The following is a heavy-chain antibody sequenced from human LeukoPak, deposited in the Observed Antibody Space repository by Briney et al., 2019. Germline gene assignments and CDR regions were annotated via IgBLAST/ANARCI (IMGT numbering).Heavy chain of an antibody. J-gene: IGHJ4*02. CDR1: GFTFSSYR. Sequence: GGSLRLSCAASGFTFSSYRMSWVRQAPGKGLEWVSAISGSGGSTYYADSVKGRFTISRDNSKNTLYLQMNSLRAEDTAVYYCAKELYSNYGPVVAGGDDYWGQGTLVTVSS. CDR2: ISGSGGST. D-gene: IGHD4-11*01. V-gene: IGHV3-23*01. CDR3: AKELYSNYGPVVAGGDDY.